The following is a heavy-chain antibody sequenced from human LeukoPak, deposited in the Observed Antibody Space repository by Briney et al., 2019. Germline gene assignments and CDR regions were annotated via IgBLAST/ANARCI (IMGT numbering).Heavy chain of an antibody. CDR3: ARRASLWFGEFPQHKPYNFDY. V-gene: IGHV4-34*01. CDR2: INHSGST. CDR1: GGSFSGYY. Sequence: TTSETLSLTCAVYGGSFSGYYWSWIRQPPGKGLEWIGEINHSGSTNYNPSLKSRVTISVDTSKNQFSLKLSSVTAADTAVYYCARRASLWFGEFPQHKPYNFDYWGQGTLVTVSS. J-gene: IGHJ4*02. D-gene: IGHD3-10*01.